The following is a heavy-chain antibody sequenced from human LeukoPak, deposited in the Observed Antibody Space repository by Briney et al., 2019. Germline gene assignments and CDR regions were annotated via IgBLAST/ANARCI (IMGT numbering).Heavy chain of an antibody. J-gene: IGHJ4*02. V-gene: IGHV3-7*04. CDR1: GFTFSSYW. D-gene: IGHD6-13*01. CDR3: ARARDSSAWFSSDY. Sequence: QPGGSLRLSCAASGFTFSSYWMNWVRQAPGKGLEWVANIKQDGSEKYYVDSVKGRFTISRDNAKNSLYLQMNIVRAEDTAVYYCARARDSSAWFSSDYWGQGTLVTVSS. CDR2: IKQDGSEK.